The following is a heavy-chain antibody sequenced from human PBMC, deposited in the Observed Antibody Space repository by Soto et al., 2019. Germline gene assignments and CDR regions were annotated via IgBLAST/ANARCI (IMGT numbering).Heavy chain of an antibody. J-gene: IGHJ4*02. V-gene: IGHV4-4*02. CDR1: GGSISSSNW. D-gene: IGHD6-13*01. CDR3: ASFFKSSSWPYYFDY. Sequence: PSETLSLTCTVSGGSISSSNWWSWVRQPPGKGLEWIGEIYHSGSTNYNPSLKSRVTISVDKSKNQFSLKLSSVTAADTAVYYCASFFKSSSWPYYFDYWGQGTLVTVSS. CDR2: IYHSGST.